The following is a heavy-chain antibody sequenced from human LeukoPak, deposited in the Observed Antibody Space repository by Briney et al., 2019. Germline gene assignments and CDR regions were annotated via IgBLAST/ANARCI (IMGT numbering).Heavy chain of an antibody. Sequence: GGSLRLSCAASGFTFSSYAMHWVRQAPGKGLEWVAVISYDGSNKYYADSVKGRFTISRDNSKNTLYLQMNSLRAEDTAVYYCAKDRVWFGELLPDYWGQGTLVTVSS. J-gene: IGHJ4*02. CDR1: GFTFSSYA. CDR3: AKDRVWFGELLPDY. D-gene: IGHD3-10*01. V-gene: IGHV3-30-3*01. CDR2: ISYDGSNK.